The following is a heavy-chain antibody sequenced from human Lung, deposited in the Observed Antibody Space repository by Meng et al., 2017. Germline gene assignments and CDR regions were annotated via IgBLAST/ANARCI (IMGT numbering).Heavy chain of an antibody. J-gene: IGHJ4*02. CDR2: INPKSGDT. CDR1: GYTFPVYW. D-gene: IGHD6-13*01. Sequence: QLVQWGAEGKMPGASVKVSCKSSGYTFPVYWLHWVRRAPGQGLEWMGRINPKSGDTHYAQRFQGRVTMTGDTSISTAYMELSGLRSDDTAMYYCARDEDISAAGKLFGDYWGQGTLVTVSS. V-gene: IGHV1-2*06. CDR3: ARDEDISAAGKLFGDY.